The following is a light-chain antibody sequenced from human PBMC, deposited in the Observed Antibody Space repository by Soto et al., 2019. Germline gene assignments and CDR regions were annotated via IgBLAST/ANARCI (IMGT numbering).Light chain of an antibody. Sequence: EIVWTQCPATLSCSGWGIATLSSRASQSISSYLAWYQQKPGQAPRLLIHGASTRATGIPDRFSGSGSGTDFTLTINRLEPEDSAVYFCQHYGTTSATFGQGTKVDI. CDR1: QSISSY. V-gene: IGKV3-20*01. CDR2: GAS. CDR3: QHYGTTSAT. J-gene: IGKJ1*01.